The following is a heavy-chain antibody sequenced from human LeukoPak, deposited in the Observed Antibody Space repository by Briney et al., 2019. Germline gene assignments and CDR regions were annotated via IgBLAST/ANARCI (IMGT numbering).Heavy chain of an antibody. CDR2: IIPILGIA. CDR3: ARAIVATSFDY. V-gene: IGHV1-69*04. CDR1: GSTFSSYA. D-gene: IGHD5-12*01. Sequence: SVKVSCKASGSTFSSYAISWVRQAPGQGLEWMGRIIPILGIANYAQKFQGRVTITADKSTSTAYMELSSLRSEDTAVYYCARAIVATSFDYWGQGTLVTVSS. J-gene: IGHJ4*02.